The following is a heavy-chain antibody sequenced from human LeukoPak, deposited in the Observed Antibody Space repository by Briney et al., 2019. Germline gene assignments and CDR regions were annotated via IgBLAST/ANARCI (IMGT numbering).Heavy chain of an antibody. CDR3: AREAGSYDSSGYYSLYYSFDY. V-gene: IGHV4-61*09. Sequence: SETLSLTCTVSGDSINSGNNYWSWIRQPAGKGPEWIGHIYSSGTTNYNPSLKSRVTMSVDKSKNQFSLKLTSVTAADTAVYYCAREAGSYDSSGYYSLYYSFDYWGQGTLVTVSS. CDR2: IYSSGTT. D-gene: IGHD3-22*01. J-gene: IGHJ4*02. CDR1: GDSINSGNNY.